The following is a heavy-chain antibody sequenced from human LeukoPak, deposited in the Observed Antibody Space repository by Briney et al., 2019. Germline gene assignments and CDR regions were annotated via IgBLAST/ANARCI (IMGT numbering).Heavy chain of an antibody. J-gene: IGHJ4*02. V-gene: IGHV3-33*01. CDR1: GFTFSSYG. CDR3: ARALYYDFWSGYFDY. D-gene: IGHD3-3*01. Sequence: PGGSLRLSCAASGFTFSSYGMHWVRQAPGKGLEWVAVIWYDGSNKYYADSVKGRFTISRDNSKNTLYLQMNSLRAEDTAVYHCARALYYDFWSGYFDYWGQGTLVTVSS. CDR2: IWYDGSNK.